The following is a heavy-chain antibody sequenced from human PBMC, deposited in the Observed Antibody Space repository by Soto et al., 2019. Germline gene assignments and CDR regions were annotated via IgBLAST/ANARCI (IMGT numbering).Heavy chain of an antibody. CDR2: IYYSGST. Sequence: SETLSLTCTVSGGSISSYYWSWIRQPPGKGLEWFGYIYYSGSTNYNPSLKSRVTISVDTSKNQFSLKLSSVTAADTAVYYCARAPRYIVATSWFDPWGQGTLVTVSS. CDR1: GGSISSYY. D-gene: IGHD5-12*01. J-gene: IGHJ5*02. V-gene: IGHV4-59*01. CDR3: ARAPRYIVATSWFDP.